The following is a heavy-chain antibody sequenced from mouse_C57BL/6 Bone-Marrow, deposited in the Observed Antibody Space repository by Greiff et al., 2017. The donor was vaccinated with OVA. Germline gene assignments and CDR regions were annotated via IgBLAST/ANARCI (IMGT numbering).Heavy chain of an antibody. Sequence: QVQLQQPGAELVKPGASVKLSCKASGYTFTSYWMHWVKQRPGQGLEWIGMIHPNSGSTNDNEKFKSKATLAVDKSSSSAYMQLSSLTSEDSAVYYCARITTADYWGQGTTLTVSS. CDR2: IHPNSGST. V-gene: IGHV1-64*01. J-gene: IGHJ2*01. D-gene: IGHD1-2*01. CDR1: GYTFTSYW. CDR3: ARITTADY.